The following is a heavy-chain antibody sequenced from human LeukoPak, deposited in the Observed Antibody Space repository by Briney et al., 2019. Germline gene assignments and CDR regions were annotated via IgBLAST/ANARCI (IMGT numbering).Heavy chain of an antibody. J-gene: IGHJ4*02. CDR1: GFTFSSYS. Sequence: PGGALRLSCAASGFTFSSYSMNWVRQAPGKGLEWVSSISSSSSYIYYADSVKGRFTISRDNSKNTLYLQMNSLRAEDTAVYYCAKDGKDYYDSSGYYDGVPYWGQGTLVTVSS. D-gene: IGHD3-22*01. CDR3: AKDGKDYYDSSGYYDGVPY. CDR2: ISSSSSYI. V-gene: IGHV3-21*04.